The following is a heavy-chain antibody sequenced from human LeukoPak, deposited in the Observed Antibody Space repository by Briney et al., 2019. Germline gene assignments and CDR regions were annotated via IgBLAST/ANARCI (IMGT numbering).Heavy chain of an antibody. V-gene: IGHV1-46*01. D-gene: IGHD3-10*01. Sequence: ASVKVSCKACGYTFISYYVHWVRQAPGQGLEWMGIINPRDDSTSYAQKFQGRVTMTRDTSTSTVYMELSSLRSEDTAVYYCGRVTPARGYYFDYWGPGTLVTVSS. J-gene: IGHJ4*02. CDR2: INPRDDST. CDR1: GYTFISYY. CDR3: GRVTPARGYYFDY.